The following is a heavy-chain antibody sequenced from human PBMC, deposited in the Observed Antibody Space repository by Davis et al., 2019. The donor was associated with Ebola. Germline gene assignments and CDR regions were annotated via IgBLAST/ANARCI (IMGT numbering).Heavy chain of an antibody. D-gene: IGHD2-21*02. V-gene: IGHV4-59*11. CDR1: DASISGHY. CDR3: SRFGDGAY. CDR2: ISGSGRT. J-gene: IGHJ4*01. Sequence: PSETLSLTCSVSDASISGHYWNWFRQPPGKGLEWIGFISGSGRTSYNPSLMGRVTISVHASRNQFSLSLRSVTAADTAMYFCSRFGDGAYWGHGALVTVSS.